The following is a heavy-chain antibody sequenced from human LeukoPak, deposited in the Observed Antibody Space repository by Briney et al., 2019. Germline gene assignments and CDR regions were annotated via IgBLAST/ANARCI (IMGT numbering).Heavy chain of an antibody. V-gene: IGHV1-2*02. J-gene: IGHJ4*02. CDR1: GYTFTGYY. Sequence: ASVKVSCKASGYTFTGYYMHWVRQAPGQGLEWMGWINPNSGGTNYAQKFQGRVTMTRDTSISTAYMELSSLRSEDTAVYYCERDFGSRRIDYWGQGTLVTVSS. CDR3: ERDFGSRRIDY. D-gene: IGHD3-10*01. CDR2: INPNSGGT.